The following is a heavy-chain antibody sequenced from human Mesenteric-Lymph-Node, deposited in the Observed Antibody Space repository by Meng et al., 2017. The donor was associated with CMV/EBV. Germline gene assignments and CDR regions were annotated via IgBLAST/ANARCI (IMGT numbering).Heavy chain of an antibody. CDR1: GHTFSNFY. J-gene: IGHJ4*02. D-gene: IGHD2-2*01. CDR2: INPSGGII. V-gene: IGHV1-46*01. CDR3: ARLKSSTEAWDY. Sequence: ASVKVSCKTSGHTFSNFYIHWVRQAPGQGFEWMGIINPSGGIITYAEKFKGRVTMTRDKSTSTVYMEVSNLRFEDTALYYCARLKSSTEAWDYWGQGTLVTVSS.